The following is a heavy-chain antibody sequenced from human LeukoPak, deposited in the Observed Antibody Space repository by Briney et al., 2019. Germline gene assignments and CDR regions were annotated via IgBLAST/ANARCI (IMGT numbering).Heavy chain of an antibody. CDR3: ARASRGGGYSSSWYRRGSNWFDP. CDR1: GYTSTSYG. Sequence: ASVKVSCKASGYTSTSYGISWVRQAPGQGLEWMGWISAYNGNTNYAQKLQGRVTMTTDTSTSTAYMELRSLRSDDTAVYYCARASRGGGYSSSWYRRGSNWFDPWGQGPLVTVSS. CDR2: ISAYNGNT. D-gene: IGHD6-13*01. V-gene: IGHV1-18*01. J-gene: IGHJ5*02.